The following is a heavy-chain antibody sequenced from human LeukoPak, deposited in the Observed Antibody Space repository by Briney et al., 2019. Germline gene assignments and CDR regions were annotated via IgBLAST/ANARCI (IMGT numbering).Heavy chain of an antibody. Sequence: PSETLSLTCTVSGGSISSYYWSWIRQPAGKGLEWIGRIYTSGSTYYNPSLKSRVTISVDTSKNQFSLNLSSVTAADTAVYYCARQTSSWPLDYWGQGTLVTVSS. V-gene: IGHV4-4*07. J-gene: IGHJ4*02. CDR2: IYTSGST. D-gene: IGHD6-13*01. CDR1: GGSISSYY. CDR3: ARQTSSWPLDY.